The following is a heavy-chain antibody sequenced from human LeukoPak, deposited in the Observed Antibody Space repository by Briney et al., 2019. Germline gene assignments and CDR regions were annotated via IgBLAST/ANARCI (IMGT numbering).Heavy chain of an antibody. Sequence: SETLSLTCTVSGGSIISGGYYWSWIRQHPGKGLEWIGYIYYSGSTYYNPSLKSRVTISVDTSKNQFSLKLSSVTAADTAVYYCARDTDCSGGSCYHAFDIWGQGTMVTVSS. D-gene: IGHD2-15*01. CDR1: GGSIISGGYY. J-gene: IGHJ3*02. CDR3: ARDTDCSGGSCYHAFDI. V-gene: IGHV4-31*03. CDR2: IYYSGST.